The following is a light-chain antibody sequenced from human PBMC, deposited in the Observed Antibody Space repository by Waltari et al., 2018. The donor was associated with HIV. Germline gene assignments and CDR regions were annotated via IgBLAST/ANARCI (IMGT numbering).Light chain of an antibody. V-gene: IGLV2-8*01. J-gene: IGLJ2*01. CDR1: SSDIAGSNY. Sequence: QSALTQPPSASRSPGHSVTIPCTGTSSDIAGSNYVSWYQQHPGKTPKLIIYEVTKRPSGLPNRFSGSKSGNTASLTVSGLQAEDEAEYYCVSYAGSNTVIFGGGTKLTVL. CDR2: EVT. CDR3: VSYAGSNTVI.